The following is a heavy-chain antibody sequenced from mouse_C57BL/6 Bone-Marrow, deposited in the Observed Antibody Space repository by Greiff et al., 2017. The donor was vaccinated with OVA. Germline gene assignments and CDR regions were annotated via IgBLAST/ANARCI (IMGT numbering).Heavy chain of an antibody. CDR3: ARAPYYAMDY. CDR1: GYSITSGYY. Sequence: EVQLQQSGPGLVKPSQSLSLTCSVTGYSITSGYYWNWIRQFPGNKLEWMGYISYDGSNNYNPSLKNRISITRDTAKNQFFLKLNSVTTEDTATYYCARAPYYAMDYWGQGTSVTGSS. CDR2: ISYDGSN. J-gene: IGHJ4*01. V-gene: IGHV3-6*01.